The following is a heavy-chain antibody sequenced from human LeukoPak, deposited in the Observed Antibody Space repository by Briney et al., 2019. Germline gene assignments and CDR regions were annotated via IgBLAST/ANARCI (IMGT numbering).Heavy chain of an antibody. CDR2: ISGSGGST. CDR3: ARRGILRGTFDI. Sequence: PGGSLRLSCAASGFTFSSFAMSWVRQAPGKGLEWVSFISGSGGSTYYPDSVKGRFTISRDNSENTLFLQMNSLTAEDTAVYFCARRGILRGTFDIWGQGTMVTVSS. V-gene: IGHV3-23*01. D-gene: IGHD3-10*01. CDR1: GFTFSSFA. J-gene: IGHJ3*02.